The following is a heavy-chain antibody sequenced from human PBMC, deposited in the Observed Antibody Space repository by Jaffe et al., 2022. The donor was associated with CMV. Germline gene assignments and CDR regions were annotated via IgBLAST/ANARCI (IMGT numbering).Heavy chain of an antibody. D-gene: IGHD3-16*02. V-gene: IGHV1-46*01. Sequence: QVQLVQSGAEVKKPGASVKISCKASGYTFASFSIHWLRQAPGQGLEWMATINPTGGSTNFAQKFQGRLTVTRDTPTTTVYMELSSLRSEDTAVYYCARGVGGGSYRNTFDSWGQGTLVTVSS. CDR3: ARGVGGGSYRNTFDS. J-gene: IGHJ4*02. CDR2: INPTGGST. CDR1: GYTFASFS.